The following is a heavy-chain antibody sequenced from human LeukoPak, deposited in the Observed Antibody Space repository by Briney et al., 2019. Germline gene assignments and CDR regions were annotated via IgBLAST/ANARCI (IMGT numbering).Heavy chain of an antibody. CDR3: AKDPPIAAAGSYFDY. V-gene: IGHV3-23*01. Sequence: PGGSLRPSCAAAGLTFSSYAMSWVRQAPGKGLEWVSAISGSGGTTYYADSGKGRFTISRDNSKNTLYLQMNSLRAEDTAVYYCAKDPPIAAAGSYFDYWGQGTLVTVSS. J-gene: IGHJ4*02. D-gene: IGHD6-13*01. CDR2: ISGSGGTT. CDR1: GLTFSSYA.